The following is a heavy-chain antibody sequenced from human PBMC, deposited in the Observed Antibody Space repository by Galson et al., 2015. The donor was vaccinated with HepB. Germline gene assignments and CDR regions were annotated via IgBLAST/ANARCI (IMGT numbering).Heavy chain of an antibody. J-gene: IGHJ2*01. Sequence: SLRLSCAASGFTFSSYWMHWVRQAPGKGPVWVSRINSDGSSTHYADSVRGRFTISRDNAKNTVYLQMNSLRAEDTAVYYCTRDITYYWYFDLWGRGTLVTVSS. V-gene: IGHV3-74*01. CDR3: TRDITYYWYFDL. CDR1: GFTFSSYW. CDR2: INSDGSST. D-gene: IGHD3-10*01.